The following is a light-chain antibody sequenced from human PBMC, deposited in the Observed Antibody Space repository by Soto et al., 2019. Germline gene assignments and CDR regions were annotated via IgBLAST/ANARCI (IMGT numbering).Light chain of an antibody. Sequence: EIVLTQSPATLSLSPGERATLSCRASQTITTYLAWYQQKPGQPPRLLIYGASNSATGIPARFSGSGSGTDFTLTISNLEPEDCAVYYCQQRSNWPANFGQGTRLEIK. V-gene: IGKV3-11*01. J-gene: IGKJ5*01. CDR2: GAS. CDR3: QQRSNWPAN. CDR1: QTITTY.